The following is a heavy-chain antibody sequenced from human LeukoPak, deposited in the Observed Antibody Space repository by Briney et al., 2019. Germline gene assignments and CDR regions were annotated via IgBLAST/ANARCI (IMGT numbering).Heavy chain of an antibody. CDR2: IYYSGST. V-gene: IGHV4-61*05. Sequence: SETLSLTCTVSGGSISSSIYYWGWIRQPPGKGLEWIGYIYYSGSTNYNPSLKSRVTISVDTSKNQFSLKLSSVTAADTAVYYCARGGYYGSGNDFRFDPWGQGTLVTVSS. D-gene: IGHD3-10*01. CDR3: ARGGYYGSGNDFRFDP. CDR1: GGSISSSIYY. J-gene: IGHJ5*02.